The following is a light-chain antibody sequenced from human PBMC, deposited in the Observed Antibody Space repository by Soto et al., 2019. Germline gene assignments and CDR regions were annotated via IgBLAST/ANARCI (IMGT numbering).Light chain of an antibody. CDR1: SSDVGGYTF. Sequence: QSALTQPASVSGSPGQSITISCTGTSSDVGGYTFVSWYQQHPGKAPKLMIYEVSNRPSGVSNRFSGSKSRNTASLTISGLQAEVEADYYCSSYTSNSSPDVFGTGTKVTVL. CDR2: EVS. CDR3: SSYTSNSSPDV. J-gene: IGLJ1*01. V-gene: IGLV2-14*01.